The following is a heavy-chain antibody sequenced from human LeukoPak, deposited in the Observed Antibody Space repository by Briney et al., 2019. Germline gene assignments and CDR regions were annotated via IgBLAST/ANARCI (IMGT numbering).Heavy chain of an antibody. CDR2: ITANNTTK. V-gene: IGHV3-48*01. D-gene: IGHD3-16*01. Sequence: PGGSLRLSCTASGLSFSSYNMNWVRQAPGKGPEWVAYITANNTTKYYADSVKGRFTISRDNAKKSLFLQMNSLRAEDTAVYYCARGDTYNWFDPWGQGTLVTVSS. J-gene: IGHJ5*02. CDR1: GLSFSSYN. CDR3: ARGDTYNWFDP.